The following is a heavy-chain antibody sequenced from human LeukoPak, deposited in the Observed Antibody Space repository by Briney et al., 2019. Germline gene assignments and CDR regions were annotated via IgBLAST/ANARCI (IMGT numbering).Heavy chain of an antibody. CDR3: ATRTHNSYAEGWYFDL. J-gene: IGHJ2*01. CDR1: GGTFSSYA. D-gene: IGHD5-18*01. V-gene: IGHV1-69*05. CDR2: IIPIFGTA. Sequence: EASVKVSCKASGGTFSSYAISWVRQAPGQGLEWMGGIIPIFGTANYAQKFQGRVTITTDESTSTAYMELSSLRSEDTAVYYCATRTHNSYAEGWYFDLWGRGTLVTVSS.